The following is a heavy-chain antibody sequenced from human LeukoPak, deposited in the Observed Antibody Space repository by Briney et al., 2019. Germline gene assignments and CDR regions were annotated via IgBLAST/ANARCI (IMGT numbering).Heavy chain of an antibody. CDR2: IYYSGST. D-gene: IGHD3-22*01. V-gene: IGHV4-39*01. J-gene: IGHJ4*02. CDR3: AMYYYDSSGYYYGESYFDY. Sequence: SETLSLTCTVSGGSISSSSYYWGWIRQPPGRGLEWIGSIYYSGSTYYNPSLKSRVTISVDTSKNQFSLKLSSVTAADTAVYYCAMYYYDSSGYYYGESYFDYWGQGTLVTVSS. CDR1: GGSISSSSYY.